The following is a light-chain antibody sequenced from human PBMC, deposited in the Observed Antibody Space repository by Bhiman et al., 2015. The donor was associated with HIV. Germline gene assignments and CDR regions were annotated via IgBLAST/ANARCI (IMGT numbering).Light chain of an antibody. V-gene: IGLV3-25*03. CDR3: QSADSSGTYVV. J-gene: IGLJ2*01. CDR2: KDS. CDR1: ALSNHY. Sequence: SYELTQPPSMSVSPGQTARITCSGDALSNHYAYWYQQKPGQAPVLVIYKDSERPSGIPERFSGSSSGTTVTLTISGVQAEDEADYYCQSADSSGTYVVFGGGTKLTVL.